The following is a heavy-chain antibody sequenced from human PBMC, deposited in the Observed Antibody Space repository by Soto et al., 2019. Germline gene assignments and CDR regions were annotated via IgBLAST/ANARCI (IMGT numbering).Heavy chain of an antibody. V-gene: IGHV3-23*01. CDR3: AKTSGSYYYYYMDV. CDR2: ISGSGGST. Sequence: EVQLLESGGGLVQPGGSLRLSCAASGFTFSSYAMGRVRQAPGKGLEWVSAISGSGGSTYYADSEKARFTISRDNSKNTRYLQMNSLRAEDTAVYYCAKTSGSYYYYYMDVWGEGTTVTVFS. D-gene: IGHD3-10*01. J-gene: IGHJ6*03. CDR1: GFTFSSYA.